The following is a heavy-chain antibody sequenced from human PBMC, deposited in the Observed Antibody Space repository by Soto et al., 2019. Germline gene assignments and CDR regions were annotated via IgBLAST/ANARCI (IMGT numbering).Heavy chain of an antibody. J-gene: IGHJ4*02. D-gene: IGHD5-12*01. V-gene: IGHV4-59*01. CDR1: GGSISSYY. CDR2: IYYSGST. CDR3: ARDSSGYEGLDY. Sequence: SETLSLTCTVSGGSISSYYWTWIRQPPGKGLEWIGYIYYSGSTNYNPSLKSRVTISIDTSKNQFSLKLSSVTAADTAVYYCARDSSGYEGLDYWGRGTLVTVS.